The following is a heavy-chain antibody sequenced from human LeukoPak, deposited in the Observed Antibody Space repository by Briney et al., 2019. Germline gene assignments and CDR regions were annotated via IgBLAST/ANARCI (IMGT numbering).Heavy chain of an antibody. J-gene: IGHJ4*02. CDR3: AKEGYNYGPDSPGYFDY. V-gene: IGHV3-30*18. Sequence: GRSLRLSCAASGFTFSSYGMHWVRQAPGKGLEWVAVISYDGSNIYYADSVKGRFTISRDNSKNTLYLQMNSLRAEDTAVYYCAKEGYNYGPDSPGYFDYWGQGTLVTVSS. CDR1: GFTFSSYG. D-gene: IGHD5-18*01. CDR2: ISYDGSNI.